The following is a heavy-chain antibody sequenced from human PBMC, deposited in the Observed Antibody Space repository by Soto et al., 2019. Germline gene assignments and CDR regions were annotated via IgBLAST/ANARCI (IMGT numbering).Heavy chain of an antibody. CDR3: ARHAYSSSWDDAFDI. J-gene: IGHJ3*02. D-gene: IGHD6-13*01. Sequence: QVQLQESCPGLVKPSETLSLTCTVSGGSISSYYWSWIRQPPGKGLEWIGYIYYMGSTNYNPSLKSRATISVDTPKTPFSLKLSAVTAADTAVYYCARHAYSSSWDDAFDIWGQGTMVTVSS. CDR2: IYYMGST. V-gene: IGHV4-59*08. CDR1: GGSISSYY.